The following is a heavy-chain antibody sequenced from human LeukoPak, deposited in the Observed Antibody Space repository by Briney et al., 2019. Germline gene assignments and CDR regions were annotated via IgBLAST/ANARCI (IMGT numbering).Heavy chain of an antibody. CDR1: GGSISSYY. D-gene: IGHD3-22*01. J-gene: IGHJ4*02. Sequence: SETLSLTCTVSGGSISSYYWSWVRQPAGKGLEWIGRIYTSGSTNYNPSLTSRVTMSVDTSKNQFSLKLSSVTAADTAVYYCASYDSSGYSLYWGQGTLVTVSS. CDR3: ASYDSSGYSLY. V-gene: IGHV4-4*07. CDR2: IYTSGST.